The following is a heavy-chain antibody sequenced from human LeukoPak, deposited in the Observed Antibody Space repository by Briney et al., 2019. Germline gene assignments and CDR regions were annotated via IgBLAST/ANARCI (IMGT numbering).Heavy chain of an antibody. CDR3: ARVGVEMASHGWFDP. V-gene: IGHV1-2*02. D-gene: IGHD5-24*01. CDR2: INPNSGGT. J-gene: IGHJ5*02. CDR1: GYTFTGYY. Sequence: ASVKVSCTASGYTFTGYYMHWVRQAPGQGLEWMGWINPNSGGTNYAQKFQGRVTMTRDTSISTAYMELSRLRSDDTAVYYCARVGVEMASHGWFDPWGQGTLVTVSS.